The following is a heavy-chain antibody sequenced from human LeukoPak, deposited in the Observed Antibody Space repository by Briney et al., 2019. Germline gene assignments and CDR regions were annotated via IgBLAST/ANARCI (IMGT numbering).Heavy chain of an antibody. J-gene: IGHJ4*02. CDR1: GFTFSTYW. V-gene: IGHV3-74*01. Sequence: GGSLRLSCAASGFTFSTYWMHWVRQAPGKGLVWVSRIDSDGSGTTYADSVKGRFTISRDNAKNTLYLQMNSLRAEDTAVYYCARKGISGSYYFDSWGQGTLVTVSS. CDR3: ARKGISGSYYFDS. D-gene: IGHD5-12*01. CDR2: IDSDGSGT.